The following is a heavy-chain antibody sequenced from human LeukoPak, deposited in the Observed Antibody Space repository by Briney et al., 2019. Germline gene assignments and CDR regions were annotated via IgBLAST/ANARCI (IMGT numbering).Heavy chain of an antibody. Sequence: GASVKVSCKASGYIFTGYYMHWVRQAPGQGLEWMGWINPNSGDTNYAQKFQGRVTMTRDTSISTAYMELSRLRSDDTAVYYCARDSIPLLAAIDYWGQGTLVTVSS. V-gene: IGHV1-2*02. CDR2: INPNSGDT. CDR3: ARDSIPLLAAIDY. J-gene: IGHJ4*02. CDR1: GYIFTGYY. D-gene: IGHD5-24*01.